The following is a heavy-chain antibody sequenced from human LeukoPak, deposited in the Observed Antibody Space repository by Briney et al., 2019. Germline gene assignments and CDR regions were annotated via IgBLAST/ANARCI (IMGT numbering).Heavy chain of an antibody. J-gene: IGHJ6*03. CDR2: ISGSGGST. CDR1: GFTFSSYA. CDR3: ARDLGPGESPFYYGVPDYMDV. V-gene: IGHV3-23*01. Sequence: GGSLRLSCAASGFTFSSYAMSWVRQAPGKGLDWLSAISGSGGSTFYADSVKGRFTISRDNSKNMLYVQMNSLRVEDTAVYYCARDLGPGESPFYYGVPDYMDVWGKGTTVTVSS. D-gene: IGHD3-10*01.